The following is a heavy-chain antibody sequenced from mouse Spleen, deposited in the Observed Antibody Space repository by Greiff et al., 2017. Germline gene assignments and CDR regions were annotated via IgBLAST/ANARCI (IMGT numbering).Heavy chain of an antibody. Sequence: ESGAELVRPGASVTLSCKASGYTFTDYEMHWVKQTPVHGLEWIGAIDPETGGTAYNQKFKGKAILTADKSSSTAYMELRSLTSEDSAVYYCTREGIYYYDGSYVFAYWGQGTLVTVSA. CDR1: GYTFTDYE. CDR2: IDPETGGT. J-gene: IGHJ3*01. D-gene: IGHD1-1*01. V-gene: IGHV1-15*01. CDR3: TREGIYYYDGSYVFAY.